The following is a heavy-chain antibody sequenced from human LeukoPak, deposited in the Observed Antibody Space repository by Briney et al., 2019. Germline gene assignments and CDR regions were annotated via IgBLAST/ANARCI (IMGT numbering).Heavy chain of an antibody. J-gene: IGHJ5*02. Sequence: GGSLRLSCAASGFTFDDYAMHWVRQAPGKGLEWVSGISWNSGSIGYADSVKGRFTISRDNAKNSLFLQMNNLRAEDTAVYYCASTGLRKTTSPLSWGQGTLVTVSS. CDR3: ASTGLRKTTSPLS. D-gene: IGHD5-12*01. CDR1: GFTFDDYA. CDR2: ISWNSGSI. V-gene: IGHV3-9*01.